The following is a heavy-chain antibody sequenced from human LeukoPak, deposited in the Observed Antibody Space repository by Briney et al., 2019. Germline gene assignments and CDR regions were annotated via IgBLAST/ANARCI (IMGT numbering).Heavy chain of an antibody. CDR3: AREAGYCSSTSCYYYYGMDV. D-gene: IGHD2-2*01. V-gene: IGHV4-4*07. CDR1: GGSFSGYY. CDR2: IYTSGST. Sequence: SETLSLTCAVYGGSFSGYYWSWIRQPAGKGLEWIGRIYTSGSTNYNPSLKSRVTMSVDTSKNQFSLKLSSVTAADTAVYYCAREAGYCSSTSCYYYYGMDVWGQGTTVTVSS. J-gene: IGHJ6*02.